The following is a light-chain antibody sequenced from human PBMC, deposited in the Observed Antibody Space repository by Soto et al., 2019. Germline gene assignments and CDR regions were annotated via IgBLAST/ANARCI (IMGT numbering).Light chain of an antibody. V-gene: IGKV1-16*01. Sequence: DMQMTQSPSSLSASVGDRVTSTCRASQDISNFLAWFQQQPGKAPKSLISAASSLRSGVPSRFSGSGSGTDFTLTISSLQPEDSATYYCQHYKSYPITFGHGTRLE. CDR2: AAS. J-gene: IGKJ5*01. CDR1: QDISNF. CDR3: QHYKSYPIT.